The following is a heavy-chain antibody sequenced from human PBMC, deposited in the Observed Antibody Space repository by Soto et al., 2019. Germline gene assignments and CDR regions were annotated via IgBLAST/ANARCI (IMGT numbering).Heavy chain of an antibody. CDR2: INHSGST. J-gene: IGHJ5*02. V-gene: IGHV4-34*01. CDR3: ARASTTSIAPRPNWFDP. CDR1: GGSFSGYY. Sequence: SETLSLTCAVYGGSFSGYYWSWIRQPPGKGLEWIGEINHSGSTNYNPSLKSRVTISVDTSKNQFSLKLSSVTAADTAVYYCARASTTSIAPRPNWFDPWGQGTLVTVSS. D-gene: IGHD6-6*01.